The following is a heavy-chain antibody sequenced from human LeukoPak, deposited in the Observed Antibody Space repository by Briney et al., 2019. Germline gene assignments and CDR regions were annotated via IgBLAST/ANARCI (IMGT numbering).Heavy chain of an antibody. CDR1: GGTFSSYA. V-gene: IGHV1-69*13. J-gene: IGHJ3*02. CDR3: ASISRYCSSTSCYPDAFDI. D-gene: IGHD2-2*01. CDR2: IIPIFGTA. Sequence: SVKVSCKASGGTFSSYAISWVRQAPGQGLEWMGGIIPIFGTANYAQKFQGRVTITADESTSTAYMELSSLRSEDTAVYYCASISRYCSSTSCYPDAFDIWGQGTMVTVSS.